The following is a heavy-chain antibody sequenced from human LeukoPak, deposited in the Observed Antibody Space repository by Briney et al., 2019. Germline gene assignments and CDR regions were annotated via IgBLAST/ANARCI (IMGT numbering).Heavy chain of an antibody. CDR1: GYTFASYD. CDR2: MNPNSGNT. Sequence: ASVKVSCKASGYTFASYDINWVRQATGQGLEWMGWMNPNSGNTGYAQKFQGRVTMTRNTSISTAYTELSSLRSEDTAVYYCARGVRHCSGGSCYVYYMDVWGKGTTVTVSS. V-gene: IGHV1-8*01. CDR3: ARGVRHCSGGSCYVYYMDV. D-gene: IGHD2-15*01. J-gene: IGHJ6*03.